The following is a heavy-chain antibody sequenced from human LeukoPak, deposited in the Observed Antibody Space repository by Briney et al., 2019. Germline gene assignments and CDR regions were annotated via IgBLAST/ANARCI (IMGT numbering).Heavy chain of an antibody. CDR3: ARSSVSLDAFDI. CDR1: GGSISSFY. CDR2: INHSGST. J-gene: IGHJ3*02. Sequence: PSETLSLTCTVSGGSISSFYWNWFRQPPGKGLEWIGEINHSGSTNYNPSLKSRVTISVDTSKNQFSLKLSSVTAADTAVYYCARSSVSLDAFDIWGQGTMVTVSS. D-gene: IGHD3-22*01. V-gene: IGHV4-34*01.